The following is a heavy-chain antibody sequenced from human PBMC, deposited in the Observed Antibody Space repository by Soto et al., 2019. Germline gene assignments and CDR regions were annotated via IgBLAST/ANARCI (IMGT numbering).Heavy chain of an antibody. J-gene: IGHJ4*02. D-gene: IGHD6-6*01. Sequence: SETLSLTCAVSGGSISSGGYSWSWIRQPPGKGLEWIGYIYHSGSTYYNPSLKSRVTISVDRSKNQFSLKLSSVTAADTAVYYCARGYDSSSPHFDYWGQGTMVTVAS. V-gene: IGHV4-30-2*01. CDR1: GGSISSGGYS. CDR3: ARGYDSSSPHFDY. CDR2: IYHSGST.